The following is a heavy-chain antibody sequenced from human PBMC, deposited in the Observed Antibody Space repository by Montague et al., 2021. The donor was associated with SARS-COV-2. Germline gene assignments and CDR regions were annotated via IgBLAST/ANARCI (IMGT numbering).Heavy chain of an antibody. CDR3: ARDRRRWLQLNNWFDP. CDR2: IYHSGST. Sequence: SETLFLTCTVSGYSISSGYYWGWIRQPPGKGLEWIGSIYHSGSTYYNPSLKSRVTISVDTSKYQFSLKLLSSVTAADTAVYYCARDRRRWLQLNNWFDPWGQGTLVTVSS. J-gene: IGHJ5*02. D-gene: IGHD5-24*01. CDR1: GYSISSGYY. V-gene: IGHV4-38-2*02.